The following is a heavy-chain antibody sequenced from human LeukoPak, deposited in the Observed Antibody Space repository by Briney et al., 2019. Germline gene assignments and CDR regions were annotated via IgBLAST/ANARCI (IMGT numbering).Heavy chain of an antibody. Sequence: ASVRVSCKASGYTFTSYDINWVRQATGQGLEWMGWMNPNSGNTGYAQKFQGRVTITRNTSISTAYMELSSLRSEGTAVYYCVGYCSSTSCPGSSSPPGYWGQGTLVTVSS. CDR3: VGYCSSTSCPGSSSPPGY. CDR2: MNPNSGNT. V-gene: IGHV1-8*03. D-gene: IGHD2-2*01. CDR1: GYTFTSYD. J-gene: IGHJ4*02.